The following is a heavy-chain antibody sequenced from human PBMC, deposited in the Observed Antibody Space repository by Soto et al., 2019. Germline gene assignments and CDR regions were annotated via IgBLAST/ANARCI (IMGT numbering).Heavy chain of an antibody. J-gene: IGHJ6*02. CDR2: INPSGGST. V-gene: IGHV1-46*01. Sequence: EASVKVSCKAAGYAFTSYYMHWVRQAPGQGLEWMGIINPSGGSTSYAQKFQGRVTMTRDTSTSTVYMELSSLRSEDTAVYYCARDRTVTILGYYYYGMDVWGQGTTVTVSS. CDR1: GYAFTSYY. D-gene: IGHD4-17*01. CDR3: ARDRTVTILGYYYYGMDV.